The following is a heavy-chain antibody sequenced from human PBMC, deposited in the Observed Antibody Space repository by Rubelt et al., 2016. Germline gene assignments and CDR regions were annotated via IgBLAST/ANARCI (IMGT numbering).Heavy chain of an antibody. D-gene: IGHD1-26*01. J-gene: IGHJ4*02. CDR3: ARDLVVGATGLIDY. V-gene: IGHV1-69*01. Sequence: GIIPIFGTANYAQKFQGRVTITADESTSTAYMELSSLRSEDTAVYYCARDLVVGATGLIDYWGQGTLVTVSS. CDR2: IIPIFGTA.